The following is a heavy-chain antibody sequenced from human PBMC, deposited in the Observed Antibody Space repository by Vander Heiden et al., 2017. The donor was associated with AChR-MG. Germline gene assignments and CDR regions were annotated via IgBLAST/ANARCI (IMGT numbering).Heavy chain of an antibody. CDR3: AKGFDGGNSAESDY. Sequence: EVQLVESGGGLVQPGRSLRLSCAASGFTFDDYAMHWVRQAPGKGLEWVSGISWNSGSIGYADSVKGRFTISRDNAKNSLYLQMNSLRAEDTALYYCAKGFDGGNSAESDYWGQGTLVTVSS. J-gene: IGHJ4*02. D-gene: IGHD2-21*02. CDR1: GFTFDDYA. CDR2: ISWNSGSI. V-gene: IGHV3-9*01.